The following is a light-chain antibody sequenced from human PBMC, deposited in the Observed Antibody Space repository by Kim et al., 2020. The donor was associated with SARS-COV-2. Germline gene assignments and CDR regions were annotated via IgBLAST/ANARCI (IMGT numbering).Light chain of an antibody. Sequence: DIVMTQSPDSLAVSLGERATINCKSSQSALYSSNNKNYLAWYQQKPGQPPKLLIYWASTRESGVPDRFSGSGSGTDFTLTISSLQAEDVAVYYCQQHCAIPLTFGQGTKVDIK. J-gene: IGKJ1*01. CDR1: QSALYSSNNKNY. CDR2: WAS. CDR3: QQHCAIPLT. V-gene: IGKV4-1*01.